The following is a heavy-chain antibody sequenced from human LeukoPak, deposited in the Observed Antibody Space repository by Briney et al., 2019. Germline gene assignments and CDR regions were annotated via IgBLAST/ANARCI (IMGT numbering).Heavy chain of an antibody. CDR3: ARHKLMVRGVIWFDP. D-gene: IGHD3-10*01. V-gene: IGHV4-59*08. Sequence: SETLSLTCTVSGGSISSYYWSWIRQTPGKGLEWIGYIYYSGITNYNPSLKSRVTISVDTSKNQFSLKLSSVTAADTAVYYCARHKLMVRGVIWFDPWGQGTLVTVSS. CDR2: IYYSGIT. CDR1: GGSISSYY. J-gene: IGHJ5*02.